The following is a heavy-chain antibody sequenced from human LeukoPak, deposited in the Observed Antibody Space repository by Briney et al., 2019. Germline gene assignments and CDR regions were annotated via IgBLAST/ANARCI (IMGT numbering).Heavy chain of an antibody. CDR2: INAGNGNT. CDR1: GYTFTSYA. CDR3: ARGYYGSGSPDY. Sequence: ASVKVSCKASGYTFTSYAMHWVRQAPGQRLEWMGWINAGNGNTKYSQKFQGRVTITRDTSASTAYMELSSLRSEDTAVYYCARGYYGSGSPDYWGQGTLVTVSS. V-gene: IGHV1-3*01. D-gene: IGHD3-10*01. J-gene: IGHJ4*02.